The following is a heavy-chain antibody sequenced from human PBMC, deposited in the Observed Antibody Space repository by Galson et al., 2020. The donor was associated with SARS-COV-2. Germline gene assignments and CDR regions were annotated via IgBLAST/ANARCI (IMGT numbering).Heavy chain of an antibody. CDR3: ARLGVGSPQGLPWWGEPGDIYCGLDV. V-gene: IGHV4-59*08. CDR2: FYNRVTT. J-gene: IGHJ6*02. Sequence: SQTLTLTCTVSGGSISRNHWSWIRQSPGSGLEWVGYFYNRVTTNYNPSLMGRVTLSVDTSENLFSLKLTSVTAADTAVYYCARLGVGSPQGLPWWGEPGDIYCGLDVCGQGATVTV. CDR1: GGSISRNH. D-gene: IGHD2-15*01.